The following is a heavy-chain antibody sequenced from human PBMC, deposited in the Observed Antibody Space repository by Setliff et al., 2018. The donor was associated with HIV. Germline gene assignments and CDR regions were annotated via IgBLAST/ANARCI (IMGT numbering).Heavy chain of an antibody. CDR3: ATDPGYSSTWYSESFQH. V-gene: IGHV1-18*01. CDR1: GYTFTNYG. D-gene: IGHD6-13*01. J-gene: IGHJ1*01. CDR2: LASYNDDA. Sequence: ASVKVSCKASGYTFTNYGITWVRQAPGHGLEWMGWLASYNDDANYARNLQGRVTMTTDKSTSTAYMELRSLRSDDTAVYYCATDPGYSSTWYSESFQHWGQGTVVTVSS.